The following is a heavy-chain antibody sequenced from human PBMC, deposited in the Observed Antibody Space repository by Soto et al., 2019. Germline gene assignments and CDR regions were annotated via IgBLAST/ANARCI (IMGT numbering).Heavy chain of an antibody. D-gene: IGHD2-21*02. V-gene: IGHV3-30*18. CDR3: AKEAFVVVTAPDFDY. Sequence: QVQLVESGGGVVQPGRSLRLSCAASGFTFSSYGMHWVRQAPGKGLEWVAVISYDGSNKYYADSVKGRFTISRDNSKNTMYLQMNSLRAGDTGVYYCAKEAFVVVTAPDFDYWGQRTLVTGSS. J-gene: IGHJ4*02. CDR1: GFTFSSYG. CDR2: ISYDGSNK.